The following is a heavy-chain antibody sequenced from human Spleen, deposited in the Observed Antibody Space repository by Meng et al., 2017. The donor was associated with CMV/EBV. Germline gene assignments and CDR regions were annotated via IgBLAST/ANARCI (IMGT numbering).Heavy chain of an antibody. V-gene: IGHV1-46*04. Sequence: CKASGYAFTRHYINWLRQAPGQGFEWMGMINPSSGSTNYAEKWQGRVTMTADTSTSTVSMDLRSLTSEDTATYYCAREGQDSSAYAHWGQGTLVTVSS. CDR3: AREGQDSSAYAH. D-gene: IGHD3-22*01. CDR2: INPSSGST. CDR1: GYAFTRHY. J-gene: IGHJ1*01.